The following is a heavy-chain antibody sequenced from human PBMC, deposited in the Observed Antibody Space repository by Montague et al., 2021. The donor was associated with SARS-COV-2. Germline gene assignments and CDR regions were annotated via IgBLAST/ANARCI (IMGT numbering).Heavy chain of an antibody. CDR1: GFTFSSYS. D-gene: IGHD3-9*01. CDR3: ARDAGTGGYDFLTGYYRVFDY. Sequence: SLRLSCAASGFTFSSYSMNWVRQAPGKGLEWVSYISSSSSTIYYADSVKGRFTISRDNAKNSLYPQMNSLRAEDTAVYYCARDAGTGGYDFLTGYYRVFDYWGQGTLVTVSS. J-gene: IGHJ4*02. CDR2: ISSSSSTI. V-gene: IGHV3-48*04.